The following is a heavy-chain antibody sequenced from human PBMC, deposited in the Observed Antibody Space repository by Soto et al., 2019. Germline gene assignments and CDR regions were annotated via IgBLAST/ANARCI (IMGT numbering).Heavy chain of an antibody. J-gene: IGHJ6*02. CDR1: GYSFTSYW. V-gene: IGHV5-51*01. CDR3: PSFTANIHCHPCATDV. Sequence: GESLKISCKGSGYSFTSYWIGWVRQMPGKGLEWMGIIYPGDSDTRYSPSFQGQVTISADKSISTAYLQWSSLKASDTAMYYCPSFTANIHCHPCATDVWGPATTGTV. CDR2: IYPGDSDT. D-gene: IGHD1-26*01.